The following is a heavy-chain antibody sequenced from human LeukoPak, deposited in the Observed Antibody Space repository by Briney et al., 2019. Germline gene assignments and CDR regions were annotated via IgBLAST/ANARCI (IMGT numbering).Heavy chain of an antibody. Sequence: GGSLRLSCAASGFTFSSYSMNWVRQAPGKGLEWVSYISSSSSTIYYADSVKGRFTISRDDAKNSLYLQMNSLRAEDTAVYYCASLPPPAYDSSGYPGDYWGQGTLVTVSS. CDR3: ASLPPPAYDSSGYPGDY. J-gene: IGHJ4*02. D-gene: IGHD3-22*01. CDR1: GFTFSSYS. V-gene: IGHV3-48*01. CDR2: ISSSSSTI.